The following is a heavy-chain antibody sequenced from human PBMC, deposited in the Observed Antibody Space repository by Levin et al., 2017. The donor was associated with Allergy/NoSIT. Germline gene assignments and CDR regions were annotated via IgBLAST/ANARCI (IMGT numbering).Heavy chain of an antibody. V-gene: IGHV3-73*01. J-gene: IGHJ4*02. D-gene: IGHD5-24*01. CDR3: ATSITGRTTGDY. CDR1: GFTFSGAS. CDR2: IKSKANSYVT. Sequence: GESLKISCAASGFTFSGASMHWVRQASGKGLEWVGRIKSKANSYVTAYGESVKGRFTISRDDSKDTAYLQMNSLNTEDTAVYYCATSITGRTTGDYWGQGTLVTVSS.